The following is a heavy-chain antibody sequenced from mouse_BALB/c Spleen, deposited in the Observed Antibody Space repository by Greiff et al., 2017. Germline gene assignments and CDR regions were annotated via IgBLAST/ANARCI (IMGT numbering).Heavy chain of an antibody. Sequence: EVQGVESGGGLVQPGGSRKLSCAASGFTFSSFGMHWVRQAPEKGLEWVAYISSGSSTIYYADTVKGRFTISRDNPKNTLFLQMTSLRSEDTAMYYCARRGYGSSYDAMDYWGQGTSVTVSS. J-gene: IGHJ4*01. CDR3: ARRGYGSSYDAMDY. CDR2: ISSGSSTI. V-gene: IGHV5-17*02. D-gene: IGHD1-1*01. CDR1: GFTFSSFG.